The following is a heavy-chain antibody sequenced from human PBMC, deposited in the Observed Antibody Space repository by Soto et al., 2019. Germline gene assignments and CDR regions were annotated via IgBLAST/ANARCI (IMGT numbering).Heavy chain of an antibody. CDR3: ARVVVVAATRGWFDP. J-gene: IGHJ5*02. Sequence: SETLSLTCAVYGGSFSGYYWSWIRQPPGKGLEWIGEINHSGSTNYNPSLKSRVTISVDTSKNQFSLKLSSVTAADTAVYYCARVVVVAATRGWFDPWGQGTLVTVSS. D-gene: IGHD2-15*01. CDR1: GGSFSGYY. V-gene: IGHV4-34*01. CDR2: INHSGST.